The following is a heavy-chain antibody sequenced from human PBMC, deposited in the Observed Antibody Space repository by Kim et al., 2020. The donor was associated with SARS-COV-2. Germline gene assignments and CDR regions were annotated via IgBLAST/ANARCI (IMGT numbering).Heavy chain of an antibody. D-gene: IGHD2-21*01. CDR3: AREDEGENVDY. CDR2: K. Sequence: KYDADSVKGRFTISRDNSKNTLYLQMNSLRAEDTAVYYCAREDEGENVDYWGQGTLVTVSS. V-gene: IGHV3-30*01. J-gene: IGHJ4*02.